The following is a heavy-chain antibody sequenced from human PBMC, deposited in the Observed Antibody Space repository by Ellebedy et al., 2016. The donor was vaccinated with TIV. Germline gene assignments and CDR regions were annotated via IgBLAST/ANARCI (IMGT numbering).Heavy chain of an antibody. J-gene: IGHJ4*02. D-gene: IGHD4-23*01. V-gene: IGHV4-31*03. CDR1: GGSISSYY. CDR2: IYYSGST. Sequence: LRLSCSVSGGSISSYYWSWIRQHPGKGLEWIGYIYYSGSTYYNPSLKSRVTISVDTSKNQFSLKLSSVTAADTAVYYCARGGRRWFSDYWGQGTLVTVSS. CDR3: ARGGRRWFSDY.